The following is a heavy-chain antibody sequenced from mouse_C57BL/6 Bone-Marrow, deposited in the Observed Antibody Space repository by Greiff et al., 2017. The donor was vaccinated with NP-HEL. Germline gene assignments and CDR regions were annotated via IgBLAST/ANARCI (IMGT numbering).Heavy chain of an antibody. Sequence: VQLQQPGAELVKPGASVKLSCKASGYTFNSDWMHWVKQRPGQGLEWIGMIHPNSGSTNYNEKLKSKATLTVDKSSSTAYMQLSSMTSEDSAVYYCARHSLGDYWGQGTSVTVSS. CDR2: IHPNSGST. CDR3: ARHSLGDY. J-gene: IGHJ4*01. V-gene: IGHV1-64*01. CDR1: GYTFNSDW.